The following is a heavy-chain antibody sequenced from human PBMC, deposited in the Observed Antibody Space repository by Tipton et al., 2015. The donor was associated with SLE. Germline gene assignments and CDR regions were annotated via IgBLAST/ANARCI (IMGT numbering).Heavy chain of an antibody. V-gene: IGHV4-38-2*02. CDR1: GYSISSGYY. D-gene: IGHD4-23*01. J-gene: IGHJ3*01. CDR3: AREAAVVTPGAFDV. Sequence: LRLSCTVSGYSISSGYYWAWIRQPPGKGLEWIATVHYTGITYYNPSLKSRNTMSVDTSKNQFSLKLTSVTAADTAVYYCAREAAVVTPGAFDVWGLGTKVTVSS. CDR2: VHYTGIT.